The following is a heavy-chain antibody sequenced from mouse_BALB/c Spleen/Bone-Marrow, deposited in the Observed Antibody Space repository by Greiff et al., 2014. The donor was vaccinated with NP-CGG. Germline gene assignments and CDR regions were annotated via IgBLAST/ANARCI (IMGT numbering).Heavy chain of an antibody. CDR1: EYEFPSHD. D-gene: IGHD2-2*01. V-gene: IGHV5-2*01. J-gene: IGHJ3*01. CDR2: INSDGGST. Sequence: EVKLQESGGGLVQPGESLKLSCESNEYEFPSHDMSWVRKTLEKRLELVAAINSDGGSTYYPDTMERRFIISRDNTKKTLYLQMSSLRSEDTSLYYCARHGGYNPFAYWGQGTLVTVSA. CDR3: ARHGGYNPFAY.